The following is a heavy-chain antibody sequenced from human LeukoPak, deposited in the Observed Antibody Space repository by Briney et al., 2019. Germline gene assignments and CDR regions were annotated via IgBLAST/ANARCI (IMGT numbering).Heavy chain of an antibody. V-gene: IGHV3-23*01. CDR3: ARGWSSVSYYFQY. CDR2: NSGRGTT. D-gene: IGHD6-13*01. Sequence: GGSPTLFYDTPEFTFNNNGVSWVRQATGKGQEWGSTNSGRGTTYYPDSVTGRFPISRDSYQNTLYLQMNSLSVEAADVSICARGWSSVSYYFQYWGQGTLVTVSS. J-gene: IGHJ4*02. CDR1: EFTFNNNG.